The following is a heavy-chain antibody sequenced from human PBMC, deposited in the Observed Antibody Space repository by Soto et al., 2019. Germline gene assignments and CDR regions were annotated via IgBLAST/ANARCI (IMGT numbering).Heavy chain of an antibody. D-gene: IGHD6-13*01. V-gene: IGHV3-23*01. CDR1: GFTFSGYA. Sequence: GGSLRLSCATSGFTFSGYAMTWVRQAPGKGLNWVSAVTSGGGGSTYYADSVKGRFTISRDNSKNTLYLQMNSLRAEDTAVYYCAKLSSSWYPGRFDPWGQGTLVTVSS. J-gene: IGHJ5*02. CDR3: AKLSSSWYPGRFDP. CDR2: VTSGGGGST.